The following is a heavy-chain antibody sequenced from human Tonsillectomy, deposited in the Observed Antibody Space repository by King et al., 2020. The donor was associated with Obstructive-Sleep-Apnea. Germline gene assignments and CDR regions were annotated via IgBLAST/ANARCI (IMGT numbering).Heavy chain of an antibody. V-gene: IGHV1-18*01. J-gene: IGHJ4*02. CDR2: ISAYNGNT. CDR1: GYTFTTYA. Sequence: VQLVQSGAEVKKPGASVKVSCKASGYTFTTYAITGVRQAPGQGLEGRGWISAYNGNTNYAQRLQGRVTMTQDTSTSTAYMELRSLRSDDTAIYYCARSSGTSSGYYQDYWGQGTLVTVSS. D-gene: IGHD3-22*01. CDR3: ARSSGTSSGYYQDY.